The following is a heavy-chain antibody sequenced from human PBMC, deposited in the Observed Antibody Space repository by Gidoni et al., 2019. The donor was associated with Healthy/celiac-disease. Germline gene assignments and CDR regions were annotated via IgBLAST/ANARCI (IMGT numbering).Heavy chain of an antibody. CDR3: ARDQDPYTVQDYMDV. Sequence: CAASGFTFSSYSMNWVRQAPGKGLEWVSSISSSSSYIYYADSVKGRFTISRDNAKNSLYLQMNSLRAEDTAVYYCARDQDPYTVQDYMDVWGKGTTVTVSS. CDR1: GFTFSSYS. CDR2: ISSSSSYI. D-gene: IGHD3-16*01. J-gene: IGHJ6*03. V-gene: IGHV3-21*01.